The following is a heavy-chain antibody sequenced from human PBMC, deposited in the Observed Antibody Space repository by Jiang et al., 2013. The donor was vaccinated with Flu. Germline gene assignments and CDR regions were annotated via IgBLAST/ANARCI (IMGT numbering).Heavy chain of an antibody. V-gene: IGHV3-33*01. CDR1: GFTFSSYG. Sequence: VQLVESGGGVVQPGRSLRLSCAASGFTFSSYGMHWVRQAPGKGLEWVAVIWYDGSNKYYADSVKGRFTISRDNSKNTLYLQMNSLRAEDTAVYYCAREAYYYDSSGRSAAEYFQH. D-gene: IGHD3-22*01. CDR2: IWYDGSNK. CDR3: AREAYYYDSSGRSAAEYFQH. J-gene: IGHJ1*01.